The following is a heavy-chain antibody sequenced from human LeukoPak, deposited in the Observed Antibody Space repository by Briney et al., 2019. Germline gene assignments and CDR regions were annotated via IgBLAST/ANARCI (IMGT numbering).Heavy chain of an antibody. Sequence: SVKVSCKASGGTFSSYAISWVRQAPGQGLEWMGGIIPIFGTANYAQKFQGRVTITADESTSTAYMELSSLRSEDTAVYYCARDQAYYVILTGYPTLNWFDPWGQGTLVTVSS. CDR1: GGTFSSYA. D-gene: IGHD3-9*01. V-gene: IGHV1-69*13. J-gene: IGHJ5*02. CDR2: IIPIFGTA. CDR3: ARDQAYYVILTGYPTLNWFDP.